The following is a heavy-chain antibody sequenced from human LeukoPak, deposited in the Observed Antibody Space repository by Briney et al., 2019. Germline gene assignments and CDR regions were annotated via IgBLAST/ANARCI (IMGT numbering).Heavy chain of an antibody. CDR3: ARGGYSGYDSDNWYFDL. J-gene: IGHJ2*01. CDR2: MNPNSGNT. D-gene: IGHD5-12*01. CDR1: GYTFTSYD. V-gene: IGHV1-8*01. Sequence: ASVKVSCKASGYTFTSYDINWVRQATGQGLEWMGWMNPNSGNTGYAQKFQGRVTMTRNTSIRTAYMELSSLRSEDTAVYYCARGGYSGYDSDNWYFDLWGRGTLVTVSS.